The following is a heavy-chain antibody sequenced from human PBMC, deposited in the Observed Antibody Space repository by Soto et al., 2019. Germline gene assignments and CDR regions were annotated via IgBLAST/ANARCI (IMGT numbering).Heavy chain of an antibody. CDR2: IYHSGST. CDR1: GGSISSSSYY. D-gene: IGHD6-19*01. J-gene: IGHJ4*02. CDR3: ARHSRYSSDWVDY. Sequence: PSETLSLICTVSGGSISSSSYYWGWIRQPPGKGLEWIGSIYHSGSTYYNPSLKSRVTISVDTSKNQFSLKLSSVTAADTAVYYCARHSRYSSDWVDYWGQGTLVTVSS. V-gene: IGHV4-39*01.